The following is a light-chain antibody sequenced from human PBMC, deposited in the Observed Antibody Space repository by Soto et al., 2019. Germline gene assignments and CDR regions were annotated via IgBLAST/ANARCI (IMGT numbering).Light chain of an antibody. CDR1: QSISGW. CDR3: QQYDSFSVT. Sequence: DIQMTQSPSSLSASVGDRVTITCRASQSISGWLAWHQQKPGKAPKLLIYDASALKRGVPPRFSGSGSGTEFTLTISSLQPDDFATYYCQQYDSFSVTFGQGTKVEIK. J-gene: IGKJ1*01. V-gene: IGKV1-5*01. CDR2: DAS.